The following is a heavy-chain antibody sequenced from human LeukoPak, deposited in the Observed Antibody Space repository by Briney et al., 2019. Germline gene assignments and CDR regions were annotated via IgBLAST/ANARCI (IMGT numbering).Heavy chain of an antibody. Sequence: PGGSLRLSCAASGFTFNSYGIHWVRQAPGKGLEWVAVISYDGTNKFYADSVKGRFTISRDNSKNTLYLQMNSLRADDTAVYYCVRGDRNSYFDYWGQGTLVTVSS. D-gene: IGHD4-23*01. CDR3: VRGDRNSYFDY. CDR2: ISYDGTNK. CDR1: GFTFNSYG. V-gene: IGHV3-30*19. J-gene: IGHJ4*02.